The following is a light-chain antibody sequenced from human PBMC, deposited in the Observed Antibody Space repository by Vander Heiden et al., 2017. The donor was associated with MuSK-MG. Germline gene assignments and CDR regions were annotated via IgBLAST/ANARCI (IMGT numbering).Light chain of an antibody. CDR1: NIGSKS. J-gene: IGLJ2*01. CDR2: DDS. V-gene: IGLV3-21*02. Sequence: SSVLTQPPPVSVAPRQTARITCGGNNIGSKSVHWYQQKPGQAPVLVVYDDSDRPSGIPERFSGSNPGNTATLTISRVEAGDEADYYCQVWDSRSDLSAVFGGGTKLTVL. CDR3: QVWDSRSDLSAV.